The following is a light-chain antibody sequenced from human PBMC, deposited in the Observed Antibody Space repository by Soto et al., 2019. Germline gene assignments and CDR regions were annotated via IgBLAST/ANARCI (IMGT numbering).Light chain of an antibody. V-gene: IGLV2-14*01. Sequence: QSVLTQPASVSGSPGQSIIISCTGTLNDVGAHNYVSWYQQHPGKAPKLVIYEVSNRPSGISNRFSGFKAGNTASLTISGLQAEDEADYYCSSYTTISTYVFGTGTKVTVL. CDR2: EVS. CDR3: SSYTTISTYV. J-gene: IGLJ1*01. CDR1: LNDVGAHNY.